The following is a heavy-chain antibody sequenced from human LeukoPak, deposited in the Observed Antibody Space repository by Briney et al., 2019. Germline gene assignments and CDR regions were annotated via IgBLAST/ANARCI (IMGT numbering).Heavy chain of an antibody. CDR2: IYYSGST. Sequence: PSETLSLTCTVSGGSISGYYWSWIRQPPGKGLEWIGYIYYSGSTYYNPSLKSRVTISADTSKNQFSLKLSSVTAADTAVYYCARESGYFNYAVDYWGQGTLVTVSS. CDR1: GGSISGYY. CDR3: ARESGYFNYAVDY. J-gene: IGHJ4*02. V-gene: IGHV4-59*12. D-gene: IGHD3-9*01.